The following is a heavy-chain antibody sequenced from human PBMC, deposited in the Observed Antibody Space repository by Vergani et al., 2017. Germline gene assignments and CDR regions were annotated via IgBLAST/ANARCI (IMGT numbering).Heavy chain of an antibody. D-gene: IGHD3-22*01. Sequence: VQLQKSGPGLVKPSETLSLTGTFPGGSISVDYWSGIRQPPGKGREWIGCIYYSASTNYNPSLKSRVTISLETSKNQFSLKLSSVTAADTAGYYCARRLTYYYYSSGYYRATDDAFDIWGQGTMVTVSS. CDR2: IYYSAST. V-gene: IGHV4-59*01. CDR1: GGSISVDY. CDR3: ARRLTYYYYSSGYYRATDDAFDI. J-gene: IGHJ3*02.